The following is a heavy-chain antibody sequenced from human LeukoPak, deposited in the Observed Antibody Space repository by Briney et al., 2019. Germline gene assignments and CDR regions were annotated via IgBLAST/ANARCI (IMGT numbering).Heavy chain of an antibody. V-gene: IGHV3-20*04. J-gene: IGHJ6*03. Sequence: GGSLRLSCAASGFRFDDYSMNWVRHVPGKGLEWVAGINWDGASTEYRDSMKGRFTISRDNGKNSLYLQLNSLRVEDTAVYYCGRVHCSTNSCYDYYDYYMDVSGNGTTVTVSS. CDR3: GRVHCSTNSCYDYYDYYMDV. D-gene: IGHD2-2*01. CDR2: INWDGAST. CDR1: GFRFDDYS.